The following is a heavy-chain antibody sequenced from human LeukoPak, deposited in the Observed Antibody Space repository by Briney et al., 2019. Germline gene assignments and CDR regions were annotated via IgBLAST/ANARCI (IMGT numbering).Heavy chain of an antibody. CDR1: GFTFDDYA. V-gene: IGHV3-43*02. J-gene: IGHJ4*02. D-gene: IGHD3-10*01. Sequence: PGGSLRLSCAASGFTFDDYAMHWVRQAPGKGLEWVSLISGDSTYYADSVKGRFTISRDNAKNSLYLQMNSLRAEDTAVYYCAGTYGSGTFDYWGQGTLVTVSS. CDR3: AGTYGSGTFDY. CDR2: ISGDST.